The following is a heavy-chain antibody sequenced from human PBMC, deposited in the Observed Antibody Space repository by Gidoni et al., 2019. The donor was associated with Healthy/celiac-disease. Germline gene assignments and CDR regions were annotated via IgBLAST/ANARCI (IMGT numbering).Heavy chain of an antibody. CDR1: GFSLSTSGMR. V-gene: IGHV2-70*04. CDR3: ARAHDYGGNSFDY. CDR2: IDWDDDK. Sequence: QVTLKASGPALVKPTQTPTLTCNLTGFSLSTSGMRVSWIRQPPGKALESLARIDWDDDKFYSTSLQTRLTISKDASKNQVVLTMTNMDPVDTATYYCARAHDYGGNSFDYWGQGTLVTVSS. D-gene: IGHD4-17*01. J-gene: IGHJ4*02.